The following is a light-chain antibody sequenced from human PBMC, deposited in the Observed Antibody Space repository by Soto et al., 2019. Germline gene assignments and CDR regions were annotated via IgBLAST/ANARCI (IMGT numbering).Light chain of an antibody. CDR2: GAS. V-gene: IGKV3-15*01. CDR1: QSISSS. CDR3: QQYNNGPTYT. J-gene: IGKJ2*01. Sequence: EIVMTQSPATLSVSPVERATLSCRASQSISSSLAWYQQKPGQAPRLLIYGASTRATGIPARFSGSGSGKECTLTISSLQSEDFAVYYCQQYNNGPTYTFGQGTKLEIK.